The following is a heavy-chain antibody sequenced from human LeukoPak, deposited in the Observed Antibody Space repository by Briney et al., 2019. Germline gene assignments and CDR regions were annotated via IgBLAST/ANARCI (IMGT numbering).Heavy chain of an antibody. Sequence: GESLKISCQGFGYSFINYWIGWVRQMPGKGLEWMGIIYPGDSDTRYSPSFQGQVTISADKSISTAYLQWSSLKASDTALYYCARHEAGIAAAGAHWGQGTLVTVSS. CDR3: ARHEAGIAAAGAH. D-gene: IGHD6-13*01. V-gene: IGHV5-51*01. CDR2: IYPGDSDT. J-gene: IGHJ4*02. CDR1: GYSFINYW.